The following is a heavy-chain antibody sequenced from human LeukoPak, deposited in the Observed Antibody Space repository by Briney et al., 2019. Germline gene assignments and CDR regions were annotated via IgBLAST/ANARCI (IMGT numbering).Heavy chain of an antibody. CDR3: ASGPYCTNGVCYGSNWFDP. CDR1: GFTFSGYA. CDR2: ISYDGSNK. V-gene: IGHV3-30-3*01. Sequence: PGGSLRLSCAASGFTFSGYAMHWVRQAPGKGLEWVAVISYDGSNKYHADSVKGRFTVSRGNSKNTLYLQLNSLRAEDTAVYYCASGPYCTNGVCYGSNWFDPWGQGTLVTVSS. J-gene: IGHJ5*02. D-gene: IGHD2-8*01.